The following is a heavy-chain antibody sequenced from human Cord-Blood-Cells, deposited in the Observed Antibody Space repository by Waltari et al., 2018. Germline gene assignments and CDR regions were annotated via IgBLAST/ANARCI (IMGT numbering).Heavy chain of an antibody. J-gene: IGHJ5*02. V-gene: IGHV4-4*07. CDR3: ARDTAYCSGGSCYRNWFDP. CDR1: GGSISSYY. CDR2: IYTSGST. D-gene: IGHD2-15*01. Sequence: QVQLQESGPGLVKPSETLSLTCTVSGGSISSYYWSWIRPPVGQGLEWIGRIYTSGSTNYNPSLKSRVTMSVDTSKNQFSLKLSSVTAADTAVYYCARDTAYCSGGSCYRNWFDPWGQGTLVTVSS.